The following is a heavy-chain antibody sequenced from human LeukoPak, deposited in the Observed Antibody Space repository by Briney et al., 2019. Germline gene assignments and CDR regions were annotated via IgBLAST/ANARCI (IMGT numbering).Heavy chain of an antibody. Sequence: SVKVSCKASGGTFSSYAISWVRQAPGQGLEWMGGIIPIFGTANYAQMFQGRVTITTDESTSTAYMELSSLRSEDTAVYYCARNEGYYYDSSGYYNYWGQGTLVTVSS. V-gene: IGHV1-69*05. D-gene: IGHD3-22*01. CDR1: GGTFSSYA. J-gene: IGHJ4*02. CDR2: IIPIFGTA. CDR3: ARNEGYYYDSSGYYNY.